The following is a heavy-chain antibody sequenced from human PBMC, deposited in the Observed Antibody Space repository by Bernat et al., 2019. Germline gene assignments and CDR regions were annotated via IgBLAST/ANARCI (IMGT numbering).Heavy chain of an antibody. Sequence: QVQLVESGGGVVQPGRSLRLSCAASGFTFSSYAMHWVRQAPGKGLEWVAVISYDGSNKYYADSVKGRFTISRDNSKNTLYLQMNSLRAEDTAVYYCAGEGSIVVVPAAIFYYYMDVWGKGTTVTVSS. V-gene: IGHV3-30*01. CDR3: AGEGSIVVVPAAIFYYYMDV. CDR1: GFTFSSYA. J-gene: IGHJ6*03. D-gene: IGHD2-2*01. CDR2: ISYDGSNK.